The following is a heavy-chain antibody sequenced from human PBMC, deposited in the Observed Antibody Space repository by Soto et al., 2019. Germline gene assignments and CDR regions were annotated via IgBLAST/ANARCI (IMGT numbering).Heavy chain of an antibody. Sequence: LDTLSLTCTVSGVSISSYCLSWIRQPPGKGLEWIGYIYYSGSTNYNPSLKSRVTISVDTSKNQFSLKLSSVTAADTAVYYCARGRQDYYDSGYNWFDPWGQGTLVTVSS. D-gene: IGHD3-22*01. V-gene: IGHV4-59*01. J-gene: IGHJ5*02. CDR3: ARGRQDYYDSGYNWFDP. CDR2: IYYSGST. CDR1: GVSISSYC.